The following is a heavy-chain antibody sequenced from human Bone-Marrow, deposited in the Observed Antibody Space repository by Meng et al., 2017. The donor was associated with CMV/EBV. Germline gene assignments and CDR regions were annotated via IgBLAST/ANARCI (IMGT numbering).Heavy chain of an antibody. D-gene: IGHD6-13*01. CDR1: GFIFSTYG. CDR2: IWYDGSNE. CDR3: ARGGSSTYYYYYGMDV. J-gene: IGHJ6*02. Sequence: GESLKISCTASGFIFSTYGMHWVRQAPGKGLEWVAVIWYDGSNEDYADSVKGRFTISRDNSKNTLYLQMNSLRAEDTAVYYCARGGSSTYYYYYGMDVWGQGTTVTVSS. V-gene: IGHV3-30*02.